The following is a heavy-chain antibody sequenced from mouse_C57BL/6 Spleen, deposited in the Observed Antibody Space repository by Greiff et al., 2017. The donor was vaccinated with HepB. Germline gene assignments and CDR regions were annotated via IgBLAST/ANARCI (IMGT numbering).Heavy chain of an antibody. CDR1: GYTFTDYN. CDR2: INPNNGGT. J-gene: IGHJ1*03. Sequence: EVQLQQSGPELVKPGASVKIPCKASGYTFTDYNMDWVKQSHGKSLEWIGDINPNNGGTIYNQKFKGKTTLTVDKSSRTAYMELRTMTSADTAVYYCARPITTVLADWYFDVWGTGTTVTVSS. V-gene: IGHV1-18*01. D-gene: IGHD1-1*01. CDR3: ARPITTVLADWYFDV.